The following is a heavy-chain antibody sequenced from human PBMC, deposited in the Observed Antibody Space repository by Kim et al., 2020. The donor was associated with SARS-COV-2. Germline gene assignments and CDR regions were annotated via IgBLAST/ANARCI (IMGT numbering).Heavy chain of an antibody. CDR1: GFTFSSYS. J-gene: IGHJ4*02. D-gene: IGHD1-26*01. CDR3: ARGGSYVGDLVDY. CDR2: ISSSSSYI. V-gene: IGHV3-21*01. Sequence: GGSLRLSCAASGFTFSSYSMNWVRQAPGKGLEWVSSISSSSSYIYYADSVKGRFTISRDNAKNSLYLQMNSLRAEDTAVYYCARGGSYVGDLVDYWGQGTLVTVSS.